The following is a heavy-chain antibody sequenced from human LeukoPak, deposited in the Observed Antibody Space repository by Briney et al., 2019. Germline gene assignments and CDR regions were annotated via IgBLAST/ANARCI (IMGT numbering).Heavy chain of an antibody. Sequence: GGSLRLSCAASGFTFSSYAMSWVRQAPGKGLEWVSAISGSGGSTYYADSVKGRFTISRDNSKNTLYLQMNSLRAEDTAVYYCAKDQLKGYSSGWYALPGMDVWGQGTTVTVSS. V-gene: IGHV3-23*01. CDR1: GFTFSSYA. CDR3: AKDQLKGYSSGWYALPGMDV. D-gene: IGHD6-19*01. CDR2: ISGSGGST. J-gene: IGHJ6*02.